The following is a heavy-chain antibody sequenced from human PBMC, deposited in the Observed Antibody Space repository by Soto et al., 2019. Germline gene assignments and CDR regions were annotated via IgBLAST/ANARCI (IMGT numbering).Heavy chain of an antibody. J-gene: IGHJ6*02. CDR1: GGTFSSYA. V-gene: IGHV1-69*13. D-gene: IGHD3-22*01. CDR2: IIPIFGTA. Sequence: ASVKVSCKASGGTFSSYAISWVRQAPGQGLEWMGGIIPIFGTANYAQKFQGRVTITADESTSTAYMELSSLRSEDTAVYYCARENSEYYYDSSGYGTYDPYYYGMDVWGQGTTVTVSS. CDR3: ARENSEYYYDSSGYGTYDPYYYGMDV.